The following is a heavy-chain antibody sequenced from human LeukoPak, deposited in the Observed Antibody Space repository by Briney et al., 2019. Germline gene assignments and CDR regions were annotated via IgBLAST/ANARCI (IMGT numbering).Heavy chain of an antibody. CDR2: ISYDGSNK. D-gene: IGHD6-19*01. J-gene: IGHJ4*02. V-gene: IGHV3-30*18. CDR1: GFTFSRYA. Sequence: PGGSLRLSCAASGFTFSRYAMSWVRQAPGKGLEWVAVISYDGSNKYYSDSVKGRFTISRDNSKNTLYLQMNSLRAEDTAVYYCAKGPYSSGWYYFDYWGQGTLVTVSS. CDR3: AKGPYSSGWYYFDY.